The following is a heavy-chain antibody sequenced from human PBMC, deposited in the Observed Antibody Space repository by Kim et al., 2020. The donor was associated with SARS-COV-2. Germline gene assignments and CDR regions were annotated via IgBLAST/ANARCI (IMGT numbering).Heavy chain of an antibody. CDR3: SRYEWERLSDYYYSMDV. J-gene: IGHJ6*02. CDR1: ASTFSSYW. Sequence: GGSLRLSCEVSASTFSSYWMTWVRQAPGKGLEWVANINEDGSKKYYVDSVKGRFTISRDNAQNTVYLEMNSLRAEDTAVYYCSRYEWERLSDYYYSMDVWGQGTTVTVS. CDR2: INEDGSKK. D-gene: IGHD1-26*01. V-gene: IGHV3-7*01.